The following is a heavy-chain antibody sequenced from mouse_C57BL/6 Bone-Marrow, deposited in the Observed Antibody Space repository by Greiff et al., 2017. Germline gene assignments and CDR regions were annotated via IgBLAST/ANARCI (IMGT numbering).Heavy chain of an antibody. J-gene: IGHJ2*01. CDR3: ARRSNYGGFDY. CDR1: GYTFTTYP. D-gene: IGHD2-5*01. V-gene: IGHV1-47*01. CDR2: FHPYNDDT. Sequence: VKLMESGAELVKPGASVKLSCKASGYTFTTYPIEWMKQNHGKSLEWIGNFHPYNDDTKYNEKFKGKATLTVDKSSSTVYLELSRLTSADSAVYYCARRSNYGGFDYWGQGTTLTVSA.